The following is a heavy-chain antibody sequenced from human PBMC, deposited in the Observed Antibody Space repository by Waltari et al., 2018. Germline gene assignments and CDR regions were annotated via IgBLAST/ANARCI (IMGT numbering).Heavy chain of an antibody. Sequence: QITLKASGPTLVKPTQTPTLTCTIAGFSFTSTGVAVSWIRQPPTKSLEWLALIHWDDEKWYSPSLKNRLTVTKDTSRNQVVLTLTNMDPADTATYYCAGGWFYFDYWGQGALVTVSS. CDR2: IHWDDEK. CDR1: GFSFTSTGVA. D-gene: IGHD6-19*01. CDR3: AGGWFYFDY. J-gene: IGHJ4*02. V-gene: IGHV2-5*02.